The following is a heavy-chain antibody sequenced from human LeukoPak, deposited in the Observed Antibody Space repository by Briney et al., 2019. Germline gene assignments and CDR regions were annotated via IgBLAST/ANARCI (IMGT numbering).Heavy chain of an antibody. CDR2: ISGSGDST. V-gene: IGHV3-23*01. J-gene: IGHJ5*02. CDR3: AKSGVGSSSLVWFDP. CDR1: EFTFSTYA. D-gene: IGHD6-13*01. Sequence: GGSLRLSCAASEFTFSTYAMSWVRQAPGKGLEWVSSISGSGDSTYYADSVKGRFTISRDNSKNTLYLHMNGLRAEETAVYSCAKSGVGSSSLVWFDPWGQGTLVTVSS.